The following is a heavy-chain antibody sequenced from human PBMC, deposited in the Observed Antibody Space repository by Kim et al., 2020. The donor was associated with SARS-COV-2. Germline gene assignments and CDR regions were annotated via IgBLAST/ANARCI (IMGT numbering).Heavy chain of an antibody. J-gene: IGHJ4*02. CDR1: GDSVSNNSAT. CDR3: ARGGGYHSGWAFDY. V-gene: IGHV6-1*01. D-gene: IGHD6-19*01. Sequence: SHTLSLTCAISGDSVSNNSATWNWIRQSASRGLEWLGRTFYRSKWYSEYAPFVKSRVTINADTSKNQFFLQLNSVTPEDTAVYYCARGGGYHSGWAFDYWGQGILVSVSS. CDR2: TFYRSKWYS.